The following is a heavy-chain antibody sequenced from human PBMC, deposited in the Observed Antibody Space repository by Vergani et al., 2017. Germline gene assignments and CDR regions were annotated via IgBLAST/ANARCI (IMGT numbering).Heavy chain of an antibody. CDR2: IWYDGKNK. CDR3: ARENREVIATAVDY. Sequence: QVQLVESGGGVVQPGRSLRLSCAASGFIFSSYGMHWVRQAPGTGLEWVAVIWYDGKNKYYADSVKGRFTISRDNSKNTLYLQMNSLRAEDTAVYYCARENREVIATAVDYWGQGTLVTVSS. D-gene: IGHD2-21*01. J-gene: IGHJ4*02. CDR1: GFIFSSYG. V-gene: IGHV3-33*01.